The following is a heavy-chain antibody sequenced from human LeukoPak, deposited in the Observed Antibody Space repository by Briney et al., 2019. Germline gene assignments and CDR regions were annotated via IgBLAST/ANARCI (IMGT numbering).Heavy chain of an antibody. V-gene: IGHV1-46*01. CDR1: GYTLTTHD. CDR3: ARDYPGYRSGGSCYSWDY. Sequence: ASVKVSCKASGYTLTTHDMTWVRQAPGQGLEWMGIINPSGGSTSYAQKFQGRVTMTRDTSTSTVYMELSSLRSEDTAVYYCARDYPGYRSGGSCYSWDYWGQGTLVTVSS. J-gene: IGHJ4*02. D-gene: IGHD2-15*01. CDR2: INPSGGST.